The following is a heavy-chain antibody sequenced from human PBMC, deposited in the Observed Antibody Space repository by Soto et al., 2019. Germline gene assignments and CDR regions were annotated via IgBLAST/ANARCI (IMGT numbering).Heavy chain of an antibody. CDR2: IYYAGST. CDR3: ARVPSP. V-gene: IGHV4-59*12. J-gene: IGHJ5*02. Sequence: SATLSLTCTVSGGSMISYYWSWIRQPPGRGLEWIGFIYYAGSTKYNPSLNSRVTISVDTSMNQFSLKLSSVTAADTAVYYCARVPSPWGQGTLVTVSS. CDR1: GGSMISYY.